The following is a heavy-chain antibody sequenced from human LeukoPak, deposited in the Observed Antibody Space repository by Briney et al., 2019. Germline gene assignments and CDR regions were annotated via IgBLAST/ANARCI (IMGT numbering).Heavy chain of an antibody. J-gene: IGHJ5*02. CDR2: IYTSGST. V-gene: IGHV4-4*09. D-gene: IGHD2-21*01. Sequence: PSETLSLTCSVSGGSISGYYWRRVRPPPGKGLEGIGYIYTSGSTNYNPSLKSRVTIAVDTSKIQFSLKLSSVTAADTAVYYCATTTTIASWFDPWGQGTLVTVSS. CDR3: ATTTTIASWFDP. CDR1: GGSISGYY.